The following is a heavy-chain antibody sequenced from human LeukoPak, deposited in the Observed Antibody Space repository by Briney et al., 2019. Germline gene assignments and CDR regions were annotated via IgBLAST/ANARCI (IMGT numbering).Heavy chain of an antibody. CDR3: ARVWAKYSSGWYTWRGDDAFDI. V-gene: IGHV1-8*01. J-gene: IGHJ3*02. D-gene: IGHD6-19*01. CDR2: MNPNSGNT. Sequence: ASVKVSCKASGYTFTSYDINWVRQATGQGLEWMGWMNPNSGNTGYAQKFQGRVTMTRNTSISTAYMELSSLRSEDTAVYYCARVWAKYSSGWYTWRGDDAFDIWGQGTMVTVSS. CDR1: GYTFTSYD.